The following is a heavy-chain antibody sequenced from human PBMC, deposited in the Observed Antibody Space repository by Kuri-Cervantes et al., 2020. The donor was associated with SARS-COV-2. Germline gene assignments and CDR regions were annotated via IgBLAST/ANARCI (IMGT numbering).Heavy chain of an antibody. CDR1: GGSFSGYY. Sequence: SQTLSLTCAVYGGSFSGYYWSWIRQPPGKGLEWIGEINHSGSTNYNPSLKSRVTISVDTSKNQFSLKLSSVTAADTAVYYCARLTPMTTVPKGDYFDYWGQGTLVTVSS. CDR2: INHSGST. J-gene: IGHJ4*02. CDR3: ARLTPMTTVPKGDYFDY. D-gene: IGHD4-17*01. V-gene: IGHV4-34*01.